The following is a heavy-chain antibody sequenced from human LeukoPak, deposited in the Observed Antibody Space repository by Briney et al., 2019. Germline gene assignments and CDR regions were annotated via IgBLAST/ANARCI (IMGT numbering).Heavy chain of an antibody. Sequence: GESLKISCKASGYSFTSYWNGWVRQMPGKGLEWMGIIDPSDSETPYTPSFQGQVTISVDKSLTTAYLQWNSLKASDTAMYYCARQTAMGRSGDYWGQGTLVTVSS. CDR3: ARQTAMGRSGDY. V-gene: IGHV5-51*01. J-gene: IGHJ4*02. CDR2: IDPSDSET. CDR1: GYSFTSYW. D-gene: IGHD5-18*01.